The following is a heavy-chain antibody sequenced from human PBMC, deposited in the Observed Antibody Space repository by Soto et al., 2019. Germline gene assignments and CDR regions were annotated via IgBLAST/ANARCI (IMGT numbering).Heavy chain of an antibody. CDR3: ARDDYYNSNNWFDP. D-gene: IGHD3-22*01. CDR1: GVSININY. J-gene: IGHJ5*02. CDR2: FYITGSA. V-gene: IGHV4-4*07. Sequence: SETLSLTCTVSGVSININYWSWIRQPAGKGLEWIGRFYITGSANCNPSLKSRVTMSLDKSKNQFSLKLSSVTAADTAVYYCARDDYYNSNNWFDPWGQGIQVTVSS.